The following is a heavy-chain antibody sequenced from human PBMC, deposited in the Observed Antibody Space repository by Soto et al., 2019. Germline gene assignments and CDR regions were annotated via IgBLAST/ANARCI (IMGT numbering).Heavy chain of an antibody. CDR2: IYTGGTT. CDR1: GLTVSSSNY. D-gene: IGHD5-12*01. Sequence: EVQLVESGGGLIQPGGSLRLSCVVSGLTVSSSNYMSWVRQAPGKGLEWVSVIYTGGTTYYADSVKGRFTISRDNSKNTLYLQMNSLRAEDTAVYYCHGYGYGGQGTLVTVSS. V-gene: IGHV3-53*01. J-gene: IGHJ4*02. CDR3: HGYGY.